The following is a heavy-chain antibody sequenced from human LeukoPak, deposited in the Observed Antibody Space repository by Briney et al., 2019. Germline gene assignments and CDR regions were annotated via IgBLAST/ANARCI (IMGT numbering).Heavy chain of an antibody. D-gene: IGHD3-10*01. J-gene: IGHJ3*02. CDR2: INHSGST. Sequence: SETLSLTCAVYGGSFSGYYWSWIRQPPGKGLEWIGEINHSGSTNYNPSLKSRVTISVGTSKNQFSLKLSSVTAADTAVYYCARGYLWFGVSRAFDIWGQGTMVTVSS. V-gene: IGHV4-34*01. CDR3: ARGYLWFGVSRAFDI. CDR1: GGSFSGYY.